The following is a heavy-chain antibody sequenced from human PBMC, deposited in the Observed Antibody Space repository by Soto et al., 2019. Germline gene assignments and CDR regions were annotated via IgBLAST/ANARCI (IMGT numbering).Heavy chain of an antibody. V-gene: IGHV4-30-2*01. CDR2: IYHSGST. J-gene: IGHJ4*02. D-gene: IGHD4-17*01. Sequence: QLQLQESGSGLVKPSQTLSLTCAVSGGSISSGGYSWSWIRQPPGKGLEWIGYIYHSGSTYYNPSRXRXAXIXXDRSQNQFSLKLSSVTAADTAVYYCARGSPVTTDYWGQGTLVTVSS. CDR1: GGSISSGGYS. CDR3: ARGSPVTTDY.